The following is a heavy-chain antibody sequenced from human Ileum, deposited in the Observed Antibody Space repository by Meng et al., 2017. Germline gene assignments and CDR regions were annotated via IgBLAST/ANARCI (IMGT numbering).Heavy chain of an antibody. CDR2: IHSGGNT. CDR3: VREQYESRGH. Sequence: EVHLVGTGGGLIQPGGSQRLSCAASGFIVSRTFMAWVRQAPGKGLEWVSIIHSGGNTYYADSVKGRFTISRDNSRNTLYLQMNSLRADDTAVYYCVREQYESRGHWGQGTLVTVSS. J-gene: IGHJ4*02. V-gene: IGHV3-53*02. CDR1: GFIVSRTF. D-gene: IGHD3-22*01.